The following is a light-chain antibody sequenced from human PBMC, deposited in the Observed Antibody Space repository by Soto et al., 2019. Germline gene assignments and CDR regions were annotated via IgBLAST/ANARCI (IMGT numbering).Light chain of an antibody. J-gene: IGLJ7*01. Sequence: QAVVAQPPSVSGAPGQRVTISCTGRSSNIGAGYDVHWYKQLPGTAPRLLIYGNSNRPSGVPDRFSGSKSGTSASLAITGLQAEDEADYYCQSYDNSLKIVVGGGTQLTVL. CDR1: SSNIGAGYD. CDR3: QSYDNSLKIV. V-gene: IGLV1-40*01. CDR2: GNS.